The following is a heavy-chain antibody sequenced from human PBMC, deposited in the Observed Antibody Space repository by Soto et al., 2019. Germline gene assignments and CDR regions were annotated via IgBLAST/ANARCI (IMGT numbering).Heavy chain of an antibody. Sequence: SVKVSCKASGGTFSSYAISWVRQAPGQGLEWMGGIIPIFGTANYAQKFQGRVTITADESTSTAYMELSGLRSEDTAVYYCARVDCSGGSCWSFGGWFEPWGQGTLVTVSS. CDR3: ARVDCSGGSCWSFGGWFEP. D-gene: IGHD2-15*01. J-gene: IGHJ5*02. CDR1: GGTFSSYA. V-gene: IGHV1-69*13. CDR2: IIPIFGTA.